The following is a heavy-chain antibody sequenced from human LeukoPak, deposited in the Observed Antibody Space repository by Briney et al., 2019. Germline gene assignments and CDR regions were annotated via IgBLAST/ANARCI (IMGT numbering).Heavy chain of an antibody. CDR1: GFTFDDYA. J-gene: IGHJ2*01. D-gene: IGHD6-19*01. V-gene: IGHV3-9*01. CDR3: AKDKIAVAGHWYFDL. Sequence: GGSLRLSCAASGFTFDDYAMHWVRHAPGKGLEWVSGISWNSGSIGYADSVKGRFTISRDNAKNSLYLQMNSLRAEDTALYYCAKDKIAVAGHWYFDLWGRGTLVTVSS. CDR2: ISWNSGSI.